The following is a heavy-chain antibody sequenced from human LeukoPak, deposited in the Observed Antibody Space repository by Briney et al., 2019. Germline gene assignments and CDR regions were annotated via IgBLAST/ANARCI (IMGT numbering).Heavy chain of an antibody. J-gene: IGHJ4*02. Sequence: GGSLRLSCAASGFTFSDYYMSWIRQAPGKGLEWVSYISSSGSTIYYADSVKGRFTISRDNAKNSLYLQMNSLRAEDTAVYYCAGERLRYFDWLSLIYFDYWGQGTLVTVSS. D-gene: IGHD3-9*01. V-gene: IGHV3-11*01. CDR3: AGERLRYFDWLSLIYFDY. CDR1: GFTFSDYY. CDR2: ISSSGSTI.